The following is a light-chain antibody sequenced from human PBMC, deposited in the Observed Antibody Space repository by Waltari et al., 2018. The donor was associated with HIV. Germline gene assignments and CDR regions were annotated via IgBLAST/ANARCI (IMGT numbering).Light chain of an antibody. J-gene: IGLJ3*02. Sequence: QSALPQPASVSGSPGQSLTISCTGTSSDVGGYNYVSWYQQHPGKAPKLMIYEVSNRPSGVSNRFSGSKSGNTASLTISGLQAEDEADYYCSSYTSSSTRVFGGGTNLTVL. CDR1: SSDVGGYNY. CDR3: SSYTSSSTRV. CDR2: EVS. V-gene: IGLV2-14*01.